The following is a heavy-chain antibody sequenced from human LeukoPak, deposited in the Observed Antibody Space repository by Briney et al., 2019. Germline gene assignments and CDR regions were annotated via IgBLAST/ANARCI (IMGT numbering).Heavy chain of an antibody. D-gene: IGHD5-12*01. V-gene: IGHV1-18*01. CDR3: AREVGVATIGLDYYYYYYMDV. CDR1: GYTFTSYG. Sequence: ASVKVSCKASGYTFTSYGISWVRQAPGQGLEWMGWISAYNGNTNYAQKLQGRVTMTTDTSTSTAYMELRSLRSDDTAVYYCAREVGVATIGLDYYYYYYMDVWGKGTTVTVSS. J-gene: IGHJ6*03. CDR2: ISAYNGNT.